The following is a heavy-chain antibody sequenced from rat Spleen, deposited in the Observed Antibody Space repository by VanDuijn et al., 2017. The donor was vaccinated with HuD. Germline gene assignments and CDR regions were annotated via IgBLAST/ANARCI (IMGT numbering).Heavy chain of an antibody. CDR2: ISTGGNT. Sequence: QVQLKESGPGLVQPSQTLSLTCTVSGFSLTSNGVSWVRQPPGKGLEWIAAISTGGNTYYNSGLKSRLGISRDTSKSQVFLKMNSLQTDDTAIYFCTRSWGYYYDGSPQWFAYWGQGTLVTVSS. CDR3: TRSWGYYYDGSPQWFAY. J-gene: IGHJ3*01. D-gene: IGHD1-12*03. CDR1: GFSLTSNG. V-gene: IGHV2S8*01.